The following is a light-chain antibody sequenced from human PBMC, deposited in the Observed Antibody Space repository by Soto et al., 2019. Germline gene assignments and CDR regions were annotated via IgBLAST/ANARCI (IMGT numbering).Light chain of an antibody. Sequence: EIVLTQSPATLSVSPGDRVTLSCRASQSVRSNSAWYQQKPGQAPRLLIYGASSRATGIPARFSGSGSGTDFTLTISSLQSEDFAVYYCQHFVNSPPWTFGQGTKVDI. CDR3: QHFVNSPPWT. CDR1: QSVRSN. CDR2: GAS. J-gene: IGKJ1*01. V-gene: IGKV3-15*01.